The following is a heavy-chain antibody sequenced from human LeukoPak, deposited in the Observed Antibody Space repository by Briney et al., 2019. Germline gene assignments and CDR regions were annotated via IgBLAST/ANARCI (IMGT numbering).Heavy chain of an antibody. V-gene: IGHV1-8*02. J-gene: IGHJ6*03. CDR2: MNPNSGNT. CDR3: ARLIAAAGTYYYYYYMDV. CDR1: GYTFTSYA. D-gene: IGHD6-13*01. Sequence: ASVKVSCKASGYTFTSYAMNWVRQAPGQGLEWMGWMNPNSGNTGYAQKFQGRVTMTRNTSMSTAYMELRSLRSEDTAVYYCARLIAAAGTYYYYYYMDVWGKGTTVTISS.